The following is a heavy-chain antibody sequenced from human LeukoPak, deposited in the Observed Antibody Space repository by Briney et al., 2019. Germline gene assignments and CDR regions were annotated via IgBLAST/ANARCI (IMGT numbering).Heavy chain of an antibody. CDR2: ISSSGSTT. V-gene: IGHV3-48*03. CDR3: AIDIVVVPAATDDY. J-gene: IGHJ4*02. Sequence: PGGSLRLSCAASGFTFSSYEMNWVRQAPGKGLEWVSYISSSGSTTYYADSVKGRFTISRDNAKNSLYLQMNSLRAEDTAVYYCAIDIVVVPAATDDYWGQGTLVTVSS. D-gene: IGHD2-2*01. CDR1: GFTFSSYE.